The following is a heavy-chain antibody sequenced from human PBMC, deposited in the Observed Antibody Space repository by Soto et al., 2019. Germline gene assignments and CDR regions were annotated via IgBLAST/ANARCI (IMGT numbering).Heavy chain of an antibody. D-gene: IGHD3-22*01. J-gene: IGHJ4*02. CDR3: ARQRGYYVDY. CDR1: GGSIRSGNW. CDR2: IYHSGTT. V-gene: IGHV4-4*02. Sequence: QVQLQESGPGLVEPSGALSLTCAVSGGSIRSGNWWSWVRQPPGKGLEWIGEIYHSGTTNYNPSHKRRVSISVYKSKHPSYLKLTSVTAEDSAVYYCARQRGYYVDYWGQGTLVTGSS.